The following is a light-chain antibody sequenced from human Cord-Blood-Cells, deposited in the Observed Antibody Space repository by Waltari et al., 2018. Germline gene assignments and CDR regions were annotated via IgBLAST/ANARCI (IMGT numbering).Light chain of an antibody. CDR1: NIGSKS. CDR3: QVWDSSSDHWV. V-gene: IGLV3-21*04. J-gene: IGLJ3*02. Sequence: SYVLTQPPSVSVAPGKTARITCGGNNIGSKSVHWYQQKPGQAPVLVIYYDSDRPSGIPERFAGSTSANTATLTISRVDAGDEADYYCQVWDSSSDHWVFGGGTKLTVL. CDR2: YDS.